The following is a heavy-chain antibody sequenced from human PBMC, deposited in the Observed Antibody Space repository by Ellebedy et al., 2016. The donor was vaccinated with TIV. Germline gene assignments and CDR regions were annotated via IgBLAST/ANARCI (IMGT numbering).Heavy chain of an antibody. CDR2: IKSKTFDGAT. CDR1: GFTFSNVW. J-gene: IGHJ4*02. D-gene: IGHD4-17*01. CDR3: ARQTHPYGAAY. Sequence: GESLKISCAASGFTFSNVWMNWVRRAPGKGLEWVGHIKSKTFDGATEYAAPVKGRFTISRDDSKNTLYLQMDSMNTEDTAVYYCARQTHPYGAAYWGQGNLVTGSS. V-gene: IGHV3-15*07.